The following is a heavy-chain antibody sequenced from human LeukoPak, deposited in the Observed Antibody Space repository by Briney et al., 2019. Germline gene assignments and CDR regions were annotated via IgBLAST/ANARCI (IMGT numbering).Heavy chain of an antibody. CDR2: IIPIFGTA. CDR1: GGTFSSYA. J-gene: IGHJ4*02. CDR3: ARALRWYPASFDY. Sequence: ASVKVSCKASGGTFSSYAISWVRQAPGQGLEWMGGIIPIFGTANYAQKFQGRVTITADESTSTAYMELSSLRSEDTAVYYCARALRWYPASFDYWGQGTLVTVSS. V-gene: IGHV1-69*13. D-gene: IGHD4-23*01.